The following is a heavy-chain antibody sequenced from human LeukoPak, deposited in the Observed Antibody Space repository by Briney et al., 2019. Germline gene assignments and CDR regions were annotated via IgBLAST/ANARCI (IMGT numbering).Heavy chain of an antibody. V-gene: IGHV3-23*01. J-gene: IGHJ4*02. CDR2: LSISDVTT. CDR3: AKDPYSSSDYYFDY. Sequence: GGSLRLSCAASGFTFTNCAMSWVRQAPGKGLEWVLTLSISDVTTYYADSVKGRFTISRDNSKNTLYLQMNSLRAEDTAVYYCAKDPYSSSDYYFDYWGQGTLVTVSS. CDR1: GFTFTNCA. D-gene: IGHD6-6*01.